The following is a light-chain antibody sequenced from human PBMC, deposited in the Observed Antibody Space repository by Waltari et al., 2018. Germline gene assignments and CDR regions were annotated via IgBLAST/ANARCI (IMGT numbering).Light chain of an antibody. CDR2: DAY. V-gene: IGKV3-15*01. Sequence: EIEMTQSPATLSVSPGERATLSCRASQSVGSKLAWYQQKPGQAPGLLIYDAYTRATGIPARFSGSGSGTEFTLTISSLQSDDFAVYHCLQYSHWPPWTFGQGTKVEIK. CDR1: QSVGSK. CDR3: LQYSHWPPWT. J-gene: IGKJ1*01.